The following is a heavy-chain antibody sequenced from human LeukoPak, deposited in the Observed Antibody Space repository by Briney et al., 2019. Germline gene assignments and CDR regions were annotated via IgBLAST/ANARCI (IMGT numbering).Heavy chain of an antibody. Sequence: SSETLSLTCGVSGYSISRGYYWAWIRQPPGKGLEWIGTIYHIGSTYYTPSLGSRVTISVDTSKSEFSLNLKSVTAADTAVYYCARAGWIITSGIDYWGQGALVTVSS. D-gene: IGHD3-10*01. V-gene: IGHV4-38-2*01. CDR3: ARAGWIITSGIDY. CDR2: IYHIGST. J-gene: IGHJ4*02. CDR1: GYSISRGYY.